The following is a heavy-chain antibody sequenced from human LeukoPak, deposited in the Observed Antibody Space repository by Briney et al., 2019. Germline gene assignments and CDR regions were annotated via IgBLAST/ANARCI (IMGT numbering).Heavy chain of an antibody. D-gene: IGHD2-2*02. CDR1: GFIFSSYA. CDR2: ISYDGRDK. V-gene: IGHV3-30*04. J-gene: IGHJ6*02. Sequence: PGGSLRLSCAASGFIFSSYAMHWVRQAPGKGLEWVAIISYDGRDKYHADSVKGRFTISRDNSKNTLYLQMNSLRAEDTAVYYCARDSCSSTSCYNGGAYYYYGMDVWGQGTTVTVSS. CDR3: ARDSCSSTSCYNGGAYYYYGMDV.